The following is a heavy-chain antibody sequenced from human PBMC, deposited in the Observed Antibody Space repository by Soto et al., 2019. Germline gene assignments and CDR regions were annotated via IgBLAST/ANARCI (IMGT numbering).Heavy chain of an antibody. V-gene: IGHV3-23*01. D-gene: IGHD3-10*01. CDR1: GFPLSSYA. Sequence: EVQLLESGGGLVQPGGSLRLSCAASGFPLSSYAMSWVRQAPGKGLEWVSAISGSGGSTYYADSVKGRFTISRDNSKNTRYLQMNSLRAEDTAVYYCAKDTFNYYGSGSYFDYWGQGTLVTVSS. CDR2: ISGSGGST. CDR3: AKDTFNYYGSGSYFDY. J-gene: IGHJ4*02.